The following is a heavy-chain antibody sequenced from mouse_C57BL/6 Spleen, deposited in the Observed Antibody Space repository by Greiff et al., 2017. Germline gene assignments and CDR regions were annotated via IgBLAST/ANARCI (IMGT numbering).Heavy chain of an antibody. J-gene: IGHJ1*03. Sequence: QVQLQQSGPGLVQPSQSLSITCTVSGFSLTSYGVHWVRQSPGKGLEWLGVIWRGGSTDYNAAVMSRLSITKDNSKSQVFFKMNSLQADDTDIYYCAKTTVVAHWYFDVWGTGTTVTVSS. V-gene: IGHV2-5*01. CDR1: GFSLTSYG. D-gene: IGHD1-1*01. CDR2: IWRGGST. CDR3: AKTTVVAHWYFDV.